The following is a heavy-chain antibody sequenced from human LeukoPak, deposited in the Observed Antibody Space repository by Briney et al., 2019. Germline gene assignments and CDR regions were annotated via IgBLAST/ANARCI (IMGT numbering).Heavy chain of an antibody. Sequence: SETLSLTCSVSGGSISSYYWSWIRQPPGKGLEWIGYIYYSGSTNYNPSLKSRVTISVDTSKNQFSLKLSSVTAADTAVYYCASGVGSPEVWYWGQGTLVTVSS. J-gene: IGHJ4*02. CDR3: ASGVGSPEVWY. D-gene: IGHD1-26*01. CDR2: IYYSGST. CDR1: GGSISSYY. V-gene: IGHV4-59*01.